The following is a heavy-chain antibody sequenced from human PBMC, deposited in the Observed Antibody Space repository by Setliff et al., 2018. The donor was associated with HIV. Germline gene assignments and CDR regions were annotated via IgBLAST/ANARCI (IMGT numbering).Heavy chain of an antibody. J-gene: IGHJ4*02. V-gene: IGHV4-38-2*01. D-gene: IGHD1-26*01. CDR2: IYNSGTN. CDR3: ARQGEVGAPFDY. CDR1: GYSISRGYY. Sequence: AETLSLTCAVSGYSISRGYYWGWIRQTPGKGLAWIGNIYNSGTNYYNPSLKSRVTISIDTSKNQFSLRLSSVTAADTAVYYCARQGEVGAPFDYWGQGTLVTVSS.